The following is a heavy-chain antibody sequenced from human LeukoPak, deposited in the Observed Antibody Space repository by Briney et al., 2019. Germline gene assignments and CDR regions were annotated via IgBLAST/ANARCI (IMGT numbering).Heavy chain of an antibody. CDR2: IYYDGTT. CDR3: SRRGHISWPH. J-gene: IGHJ4*02. Sequence: SETLSLTCTVSGASISISTHYCVWVRQAPGEGLEWVGSIYYDGTTYYNPSLRSRVTVSADTSKNQFSLQLNSVTAADTAVYYCSRRGHISWPHWGKGTLVTVSS. CDR1: GASISISTHY. D-gene: IGHD6-13*01. V-gene: IGHV4-39*01.